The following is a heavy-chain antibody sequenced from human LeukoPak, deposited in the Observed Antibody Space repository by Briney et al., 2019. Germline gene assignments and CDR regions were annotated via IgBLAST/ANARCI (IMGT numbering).Heavy chain of an antibody. Sequence: SVKVSCKSSGGTFSSYAISWVRQAPGQGLEWMGRIIPIFGTANYAQKFQGRVTITTDESTSTAYMELSSLRSEDTAVYYCARGGDSSGWYEKDYFDYWGQGTLVTVSS. CDR1: GGTFSSYA. D-gene: IGHD6-19*01. V-gene: IGHV1-69*05. CDR3: ARGGDSSGWYEKDYFDY. J-gene: IGHJ4*02. CDR2: IIPIFGTA.